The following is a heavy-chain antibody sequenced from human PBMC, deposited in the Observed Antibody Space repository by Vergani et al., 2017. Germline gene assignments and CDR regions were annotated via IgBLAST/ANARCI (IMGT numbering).Heavy chain of an antibody. D-gene: IGHD1-7*01. Sequence: QVQLVQSGAEVKKPGSSVKVSCKASGGTFSSYTISWVRQAPGQGLEWMGRIIPILGIANYAQKFQGRVTITADTSTSTAYMELRSLRSDDTAVYYCARERITGTRWFDPWGQGTLVTVSS. V-gene: IGHV1-69*08. J-gene: IGHJ5*02. CDR3: ARERITGTRWFDP. CDR2: IIPILGIA. CDR1: GGTFSSYT.